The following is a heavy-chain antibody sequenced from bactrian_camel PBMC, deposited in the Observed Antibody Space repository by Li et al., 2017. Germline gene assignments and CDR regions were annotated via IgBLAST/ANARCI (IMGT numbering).Heavy chain of an antibody. D-gene: IGHD2*01. CDR2: LRTADEIP. V-gene: IGHV3S19*01. J-gene: IGHJ4*01. CDR3: AAALPWYCSGGFHKEPVAAEYDY. Sequence: VQLVESGGGSVQPGGSLRLSCAASEDTYRDYCMGWFRQAPGKEREGVASLRTADEIPYYADSAKGRFTISQENAKNTLYLQMNSLKPEDSAMYYCAAALPWYCSGGFHKEPVAAEYDYWGQGTQVTVS. CDR1: EDTYRDYC.